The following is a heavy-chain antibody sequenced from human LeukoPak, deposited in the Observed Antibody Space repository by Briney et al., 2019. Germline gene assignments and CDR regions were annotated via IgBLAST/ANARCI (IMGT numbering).Heavy chain of an antibody. CDR2: IYSDSST. D-gene: IGHD3-22*01. CDR3: AKGPRPGSSGYPNLDH. CDR1: GLALSSYA. Sequence: GGSLRLSCAASGLALSSYAMSWVRQAPGKGLEWVSLIYSDSSTNYADSVKGRFTISRDTSKNTLYLQMNSLRVEDTAVYYCAKGPRPGSSGYPNLDHWGQGTLVTVSS. V-gene: IGHV3-23*03. J-gene: IGHJ4*02.